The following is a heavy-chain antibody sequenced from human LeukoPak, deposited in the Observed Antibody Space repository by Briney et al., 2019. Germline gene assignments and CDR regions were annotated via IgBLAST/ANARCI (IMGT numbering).Heavy chain of an antibody. Sequence: PGGSLRLSCAASGFTFSSYDMYWVRQAPGKGLEYVSGISSNGGSTYYANSVKGRLTISRDNSKNTLYLQMGSLRAEDTAVYYCARETLTGYDTFDIWGQGTMVTVSS. J-gene: IGHJ3*02. CDR2: ISSNGGST. V-gene: IGHV3-64*01. D-gene: IGHD3-9*01. CDR3: ARETLTGYDTFDI. CDR1: GFTFSSYD.